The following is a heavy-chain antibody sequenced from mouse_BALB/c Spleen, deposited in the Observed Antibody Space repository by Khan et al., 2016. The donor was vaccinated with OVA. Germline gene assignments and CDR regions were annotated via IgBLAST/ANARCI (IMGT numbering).Heavy chain of an antibody. CDR3: ARDSNFDY. CDR2: ISSGSSSI. Sequence: EVNLVESGGGLVQPGGSRKLSCAASGFTFSRFGMHWVRQTPEKGLEWVAYISSGSSSIYYADTVKGRFTISRDNPKNTLFLQMTSLRSEDTAMYYCARDSNFDYWGQGTTLTVSS. J-gene: IGHJ2*01. CDR1: GFTFSRFG. V-gene: IGHV5-17*02.